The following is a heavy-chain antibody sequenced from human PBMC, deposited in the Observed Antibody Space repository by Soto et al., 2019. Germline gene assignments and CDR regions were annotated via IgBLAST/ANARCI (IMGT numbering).Heavy chain of an antibody. CDR2: ISSSSSYI. Sequence: GGSLRLSCAASGFTFSSYSMNWVRQAPGKGLEWVSSISSSSSYIYYADSVKGRFTISRDNAKNSLYLQMNSLRAEDTAVYYCARALDPGIAVAGRLSGGDYWGQGTLVTVSS. CDR1: GFTFSSYS. CDR3: ARALDPGIAVAGRLSGGDY. D-gene: IGHD6-19*01. V-gene: IGHV3-21*01. J-gene: IGHJ4*02.